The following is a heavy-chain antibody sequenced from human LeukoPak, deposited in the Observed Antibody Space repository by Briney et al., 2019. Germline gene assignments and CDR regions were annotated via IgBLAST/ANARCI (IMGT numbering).Heavy chain of an antibody. CDR1: GFTFSNAW. CDR2: IKSKTDGGTT. J-gene: IGHJ4*02. CDR3: TTDNPYAILLWFGESRPLDY. Sequence: GGSLRLSCAASGFTFSNAWMSWVRQAPGKGLEWVGRIKSKTDGGTTDYAAPVKGRFTISRDDSKNTLYLQMNSLKTEDTAVYYCTTDNPYAILLWFGESRPLDYWGQGTLVTVSS. V-gene: IGHV3-15*01. D-gene: IGHD3-10*01.